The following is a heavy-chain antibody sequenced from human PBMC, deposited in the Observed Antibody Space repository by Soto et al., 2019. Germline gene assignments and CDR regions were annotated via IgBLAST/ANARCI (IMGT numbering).Heavy chain of an antibody. CDR2: ISRGSNTI. CDR1: GFTFSTYR. Sequence: LRLSCAASGFTFSTYRMNWVRQAPGKGLEWVSFISRGSNTIYYADSVKGRFTISRDNAKNSLYLQMNSLRDEDTAVYYCVRELFGADYFDYWGQGALVTVSS. CDR3: VRELFGADYFDY. D-gene: IGHD3-10*01. V-gene: IGHV3-48*02. J-gene: IGHJ4*02.